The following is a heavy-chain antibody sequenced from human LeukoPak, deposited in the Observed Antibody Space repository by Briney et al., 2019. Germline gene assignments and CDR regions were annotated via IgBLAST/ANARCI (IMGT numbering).Heavy chain of an antibody. Sequence: GRSLRLSCAASGFTFSSYGMHWVRQAPGKGLEWVAVISYDGSNKYYADSVKGRFTISRDNSKNTLYLQMNSLRAEDTAVYYCARGRAGYGGNPSEMYYFDYWGQGTLVTVSS. CDR1: GFTFSSYG. CDR2: ISYDGSNK. V-gene: IGHV3-30*03. D-gene: IGHD4-23*01. CDR3: ARGRAGYGGNPSEMYYFDY. J-gene: IGHJ4*02.